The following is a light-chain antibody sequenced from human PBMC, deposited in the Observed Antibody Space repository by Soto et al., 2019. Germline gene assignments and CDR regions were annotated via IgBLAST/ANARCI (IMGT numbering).Light chain of an antibody. V-gene: IGLV1-40*01. CDR1: SSNIGAGYD. CDR3: QSYDSSLSVV. CDR2: GNS. J-gene: IGLJ2*01. Sequence: QSVLTQPPSVSGAPGQRVTISCTGSSSNIGAGYDVHWYQQLPGTAPKLLIYGNSNRPSGVPDRFSGSKSGTSASLAITGCQAEDEADYYCQSYDSSLSVVFGGGTKLTVL.